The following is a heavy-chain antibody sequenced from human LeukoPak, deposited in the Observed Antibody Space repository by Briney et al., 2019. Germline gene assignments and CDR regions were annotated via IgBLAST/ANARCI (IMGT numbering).Heavy chain of an antibody. D-gene: IGHD1-26*01. J-gene: IGHJ6*03. V-gene: IGHV4-61*02. Sequence: SETLSLTCTVSGGSISSGRFYWTWIRQPAGKGLEWIGRIDSSGSTKYNPSLQRRVTISRDTSRDQFSLKLTSVTAADTAVYYCARTPVGATDYYYYMNVWGKGTTVTVAS. CDR1: GGSISSGRFY. CDR2: IDSSGST. CDR3: ARTPVGATDYYYYMNV.